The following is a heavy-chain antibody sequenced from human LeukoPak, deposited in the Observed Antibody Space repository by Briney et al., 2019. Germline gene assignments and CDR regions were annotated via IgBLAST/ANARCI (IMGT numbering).Heavy chain of an antibody. J-gene: IGHJ3*02. CDR3: ARELSLSSSGWYGAFDI. Sequence: SETLSLTCAVYGGSFSGYYWSWIRQPPGKGLEWIGEINHSGSTNYNPSLKSRVTISVDTSKNQFSLKLSSVTAADTAVYYCARELSLSSSGWYGAFDIWGQGTMVTVSS. CDR1: GGSFSGYY. V-gene: IGHV4-34*01. CDR2: INHSGST. D-gene: IGHD6-19*01.